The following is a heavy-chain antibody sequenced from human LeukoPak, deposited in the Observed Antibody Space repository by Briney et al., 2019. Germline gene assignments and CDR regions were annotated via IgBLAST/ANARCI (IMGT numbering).Heavy chain of an antibody. J-gene: IGHJ4*02. V-gene: IGHV3-64D*06. CDR3: VKDFGRIRGTPDS. CDR2: ISGSGNGFSI. Sequence: PGGSLRLSCSASGFVFTIYTMYWVRQAPGKGPEYVSTISGSGNGFSIYYADSVKGRSTISRDDSKSILYLQMNGLRSEDTAVYHCVKDFGRIRGTPDSWGQGTLVTVSS. CDR1: GFVFTIYT. D-gene: IGHD1-26*01.